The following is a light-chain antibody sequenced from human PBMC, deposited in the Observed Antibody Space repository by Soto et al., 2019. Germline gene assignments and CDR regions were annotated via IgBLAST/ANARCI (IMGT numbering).Light chain of an antibody. CDR1: QSVSNW. Sequence: IQMTQSPSTLSASVGDRVTITCRASQSVSNWFAWYQQKPGKAPKLLIYAASSLFSGVPSRFSGSGSGTDFTLTISSLQPEDFATYHCQHYHSYPWTFGQGTKVDIK. CDR3: QHYHSYPWT. CDR2: AAS. V-gene: IGKV1-5*01. J-gene: IGKJ1*01.